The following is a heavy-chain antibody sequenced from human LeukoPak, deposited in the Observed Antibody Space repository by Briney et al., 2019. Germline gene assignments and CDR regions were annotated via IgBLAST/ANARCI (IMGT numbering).Heavy chain of an antibody. CDR2: ITSSGSLT. V-gene: IGHV3-48*02. CDR1: GFTFNSYN. J-gene: IGHJ3*02. Sequence: GGSLRLSCVASGFTFNSYNMNWVRHAPGKGLEWGSYITSSGSLTYSADSVKGRFIVSRDNAKNSLYLQLNSLRDEDTAVYYCARVYYDSSGYSYAVDIWGQGTMVTVSS. D-gene: IGHD3-22*01. CDR3: ARVYYDSSGYSYAVDI.